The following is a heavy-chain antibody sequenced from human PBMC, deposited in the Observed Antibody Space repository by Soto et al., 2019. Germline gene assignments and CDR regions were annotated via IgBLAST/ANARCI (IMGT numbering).Heavy chain of an antibody. J-gene: IGHJ2*01. V-gene: IGHV4-4*08. Sequence: QAQLQESGPGLVRPSEALSLTCTVSDGSISNYYWSWIRQSPGKGLEWIGYIHHGGNRNYNPSLSMRVTMYVDTYKNELTLKLDSVTAADTSVYSCARWGRDGVYITNWYFDLWGRGILITVSS. CDR3: ARWGRDGVYITNWYFDL. CDR1: DGSISNYY. D-gene: IGHD4-17*01. CDR2: IHHGGNR.